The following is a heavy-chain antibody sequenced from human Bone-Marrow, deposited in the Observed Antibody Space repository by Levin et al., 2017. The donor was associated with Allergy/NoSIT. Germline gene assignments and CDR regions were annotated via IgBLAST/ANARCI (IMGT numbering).Heavy chain of an antibody. CDR1: GFSLRTSGMC. CDR2: IDWDDDK. J-gene: IGHJ4*02. Sequence: ESGPTLVKPPQTLTLTCTFSGFSLRTSGMCVTWIRQSPGKALEWLALIDWDDDKYYSTSLKTRLTISKDTSKNQVVLTMTNMDPVDTATYYCARTLYDPGNYDRTYYFDYWGQGALVTVSS. D-gene: IGHD3-10*01. CDR3: ARTLYDPGNYDRTYYFDY. V-gene: IGHV2-70*01.